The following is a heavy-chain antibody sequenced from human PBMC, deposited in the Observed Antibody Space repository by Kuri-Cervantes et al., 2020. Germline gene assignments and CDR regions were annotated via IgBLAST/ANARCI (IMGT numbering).Heavy chain of an antibody. V-gene: IGHV1-2*02. Sequence: ASVKVSCKASGYTFTGYYMHWVRRAPGQGLEWMGWINPNSGGTNYAQKFQGRVTMTRDTSISTAYMELSRLRSEDTAVYYCARGRYSSSWYGDGGFDYWGQGTLVTVSS. J-gene: IGHJ4*02. CDR1: GYTFTGYY. CDR3: ARGRYSSSWYGDGGFDY. D-gene: IGHD6-13*01. CDR2: INPNSGGT.